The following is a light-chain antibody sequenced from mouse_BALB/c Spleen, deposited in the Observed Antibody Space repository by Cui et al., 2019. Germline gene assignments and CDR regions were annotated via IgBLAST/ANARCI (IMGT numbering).Light chain of an antibody. CDR2: DTS. J-gene: IGKJ2*03. CDR1: SSISY. CDR3: HQRSSYPT. Sequence: QIVLTQSTAIMSASPGEKVTMTCSASSSISYMHWYHQKPGTSPKRLIYDTSKLASGVPARFSGSGSGTSYSLTISSMEAEDAATYYCHQRSSYPTFGSGTKLEIK. V-gene: IGKV4-70*01.